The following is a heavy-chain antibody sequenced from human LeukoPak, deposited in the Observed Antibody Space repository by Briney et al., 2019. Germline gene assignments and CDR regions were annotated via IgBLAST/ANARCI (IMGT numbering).Heavy chain of an antibody. V-gene: IGHV3-74*01. CDR3: ARDLNYEGLFDY. D-gene: IGHD4-11*01. J-gene: IGHJ4*02. CDR2: INGDGSST. CDR1: GFTFSSYW. Sequence: PGGSLRLSCAASGFTFSSYWMHWVRQAPGKGLVWVSRINGDGSSTSYADSVKGRFTISRDNAKNTLYLQMNSLRAEDTAVYYCARDLNYEGLFDYWGQGTLVTVSS.